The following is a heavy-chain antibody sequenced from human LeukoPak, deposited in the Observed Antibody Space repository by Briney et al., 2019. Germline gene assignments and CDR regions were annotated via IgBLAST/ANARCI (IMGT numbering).Heavy chain of an antibody. CDR1: GVSISSSSYY. V-gene: IGHV4-61*01. D-gene: IGHD3-22*01. J-gene: IGHJ2*01. CDR2: IYYSGST. CDR3: ARDNYHYDSSGYYSSYWYFDL. Sequence: PSETLSLTCTVSGVSISSSSYYWGWIRQPPGKGLEWIGYIYYSGSTNYNPSLKSRVTISVDTSKNQFSLKLSSVTAADTAVYYCARDNYHYDSSGYYSSYWYFDLWGRGTLVTVSS.